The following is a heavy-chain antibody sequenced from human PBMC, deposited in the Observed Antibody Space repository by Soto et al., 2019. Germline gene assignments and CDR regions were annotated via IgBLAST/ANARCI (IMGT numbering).Heavy chain of an antibody. V-gene: IGHV1-18*01. D-gene: IGHD2-21*02. CDR2: ISAYNGNT. J-gene: IGHJ4*02. CDR1: VYTFTIYG. Sequence: ASVTVSCTSSVYTFTIYGIICVRQAPGQGLEWMGWISAYNGNTNYAQKLQGRVTMTTDTSTSTAYMELRSLRSDDTAVYYCARTGGNSSPATDYWGQGTLVTVSS. CDR3: ARTGGNSSPATDY.